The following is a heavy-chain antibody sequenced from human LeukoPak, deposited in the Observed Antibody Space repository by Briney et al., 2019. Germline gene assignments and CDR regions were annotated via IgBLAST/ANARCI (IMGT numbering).Heavy chain of an antibody. Sequence: GASVKVSCKASGYTFTGYYMHWVRQAPGQGLEWMGWINPNSGGTNYAQKFQGRVTMTRDTSISTAYMELSRLISDDTAVYYCARSRYSGYDRALDYWGQGTLVTVSS. V-gene: IGHV1-2*02. CDR1: GYTFTGYY. CDR3: ARSRYSGYDRALDY. CDR2: INPNSGGT. J-gene: IGHJ4*02. D-gene: IGHD5-12*01.